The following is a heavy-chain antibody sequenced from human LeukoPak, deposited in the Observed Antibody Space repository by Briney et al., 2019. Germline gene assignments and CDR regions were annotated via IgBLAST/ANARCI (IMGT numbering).Heavy chain of an antibody. J-gene: IGHJ5*02. CDR3: ARVGNMRGNWFDP. CDR1: GYTFTGYY. D-gene: IGHD2-2*01. Sequence: ASVKVSCKASGYTFTGYYMHWVRQAPGQGLEWMGWINPNSGGTNYAQKFQGRVTMTRDTSISTAYMELSRLRSDDTAVYYCARVGNMRGNWFDPWGQGTLVTVSS. CDR2: INPNSGGT. V-gene: IGHV1-2*02.